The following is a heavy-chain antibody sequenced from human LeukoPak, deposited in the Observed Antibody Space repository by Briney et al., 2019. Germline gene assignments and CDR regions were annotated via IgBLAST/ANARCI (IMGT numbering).Heavy chain of an antibody. J-gene: IGHJ4*02. D-gene: IGHD4-17*01. Sequence: SETLSLTCTVSGGSISSGGYYWSWSRQHPGKGLEWIGYIYYSGSTYYNPSLKSRVTISVDTSKNQFSLKLSSVTAADTAVYYCARNVATVTTDYFDYWGQGTLVTVSS. CDR2: IYYSGST. CDR1: GGSISSGGYY. V-gene: IGHV4-31*03. CDR3: ARNVATVTTDYFDY.